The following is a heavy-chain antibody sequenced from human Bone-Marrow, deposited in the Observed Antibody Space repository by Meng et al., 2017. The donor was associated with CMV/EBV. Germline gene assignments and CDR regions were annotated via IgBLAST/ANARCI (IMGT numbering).Heavy chain of an antibody. D-gene: IGHD2-21*01. Sequence: SLKISCAASGFTFDDYAMHWVRQAPGKGLEWVSGISWNSGSIGYADSVKGRFTISRDNAKNSLYLQMNSLRAEDTALYYCAKDIGRAAHCGGDCYFDPWGQGTLVTSPQ. CDR3: AKDIGRAAHCGGDCYFDP. CDR1: GFTFDDYA. J-gene: IGHJ5*02. V-gene: IGHV3-9*01. CDR2: ISWNSGSI.